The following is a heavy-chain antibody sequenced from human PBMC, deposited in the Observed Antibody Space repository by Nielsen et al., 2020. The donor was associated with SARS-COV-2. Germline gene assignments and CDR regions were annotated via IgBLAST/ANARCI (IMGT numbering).Heavy chain of an antibody. Sequence: SETLSLTCAVYGGSFSGYYWSWIRQPPGKGLEWIGEINHSGSTNYNPSLKSRVTISVDTSKNQFSLKLSSVTAADTAVYYCARRFKYYYYYMDAWGKGTTVTVSS. V-gene: IGHV4-34*01. CDR1: GGSFSGYY. D-gene: IGHD3-16*01. CDR2: INHSGST. J-gene: IGHJ6*03. CDR3: ARRFKYYYYYMDA.